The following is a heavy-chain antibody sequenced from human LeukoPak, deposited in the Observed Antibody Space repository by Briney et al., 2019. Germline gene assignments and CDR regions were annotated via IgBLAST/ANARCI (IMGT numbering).Heavy chain of an antibody. CDR1: GGSISDLKW. J-gene: IGHJ4*02. D-gene: IGHD5-24*01. CDR2: IFHSGST. CDR3: ARGGEMATIGYYFDY. V-gene: IGHV4-4*02. Sequence: MPSETLSLTCAVSGGSISDLKWWSWVRQSPGKGLEWIGEIFHSGSTNYNPSLKSRVTISVDKSKNQFSLKLSSVTAADTAVYYCARGGEMATIGYYFDYWGQGTLVTVSS.